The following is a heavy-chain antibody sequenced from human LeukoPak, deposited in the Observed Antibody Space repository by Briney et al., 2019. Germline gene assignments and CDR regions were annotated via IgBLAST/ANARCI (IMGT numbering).Heavy chain of an antibody. CDR1: GFTFDDYG. V-gene: IGHV3-7*04. CDR2: IKQDGSEK. CDR3: VGGGVYCSSSSCYAEGF. Sequence: GGSLRLSCEASGFTFDDYGMSWVRQPPGKGLEWVANIKQDGSEKYYVDSVKGRFTISRDNAKNSLYLQMNRLRAEDTAVYYCVGGGVYCSSSSCYAEGFWGQGTLVTVSS. D-gene: IGHD2-2*01. J-gene: IGHJ4*02.